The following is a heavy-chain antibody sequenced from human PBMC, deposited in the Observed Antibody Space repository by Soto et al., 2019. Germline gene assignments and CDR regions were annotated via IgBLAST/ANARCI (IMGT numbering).Heavy chain of an antibody. J-gene: IGHJ5*02. CDR1: GDSISSGYY. CDR2: IYHSGST. V-gene: IGHV4-38-2*01. Sequence: PSATLSLTCAVSGDSISSGYYWAWIRQPPGEGLEWIGSIYHSGSTNYNPSLKSRVTISVDTSKNPFSLKLSSGTAADTAVYYCARTGIAAAETWGQGTLVTVSS. CDR3: ARTGIAAAET. D-gene: IGHD6-13*01.